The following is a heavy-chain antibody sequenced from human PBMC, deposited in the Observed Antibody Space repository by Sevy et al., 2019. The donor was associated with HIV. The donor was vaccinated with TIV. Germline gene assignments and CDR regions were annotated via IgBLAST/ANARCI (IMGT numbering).Heavy chain of an antibody. D-gene: IGHD2-8*01. CDR1: GFTFSKYS. CDR2: FSFGFGKI. V-gene: IGHV3-23*01. CDR3: AREGCTKPHDY. Sequence: RGSLRLSCAAAGFTFSKYSMSWVRQTPGKGLEWVSTFSFGFGKINYEDSVKGRYTISRDDSRNTFYMQMNSLRAEDTATYYCAREGCTKPHDYWGQGTVVTVSS. J-gene: IGHJ4*02.